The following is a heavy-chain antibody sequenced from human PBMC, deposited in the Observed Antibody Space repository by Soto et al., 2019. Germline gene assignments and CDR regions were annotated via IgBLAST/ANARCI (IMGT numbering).Heavy chain of an antibody. CDR3: ARGESVVGDY. V-gene: IGHV1-3*01. CDR1: GYSFTSYA. Sequence: ASVKVSCKASGYSFTSYAMHWVRQAPGQRLEWMGWINAGNGNTKCSQKFQDRVTITRDTSASTAYMELSSLRSEDTAVYYCARGESVVGDYWGQGTLVTVSS. D-gene: IGHD2-15*01. CDR2: INAGNGNT. J-gene: IGHJ4*02.